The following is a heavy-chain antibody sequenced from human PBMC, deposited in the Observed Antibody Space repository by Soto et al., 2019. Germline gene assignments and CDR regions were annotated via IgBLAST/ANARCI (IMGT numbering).Heavy chain of an antibody. CDR3: ARCYSSGCYFDY. CDR1: GFTFRSYT. J-gene: IGHJ4*02. V-gene: IGHV3-21*01. CDR2: ITSSNYI. Sequence: GGSLRLSCAASGFTFRSYTMNWVRQAPGKGLEWVSSITSSNYIDYADSVKGRFTISRDNAKNSLYLQMNSLRVEDTAVYYCARCYSSGCYFDYWGQGTLVTVSS. D-gene: IGHD6-19*01.